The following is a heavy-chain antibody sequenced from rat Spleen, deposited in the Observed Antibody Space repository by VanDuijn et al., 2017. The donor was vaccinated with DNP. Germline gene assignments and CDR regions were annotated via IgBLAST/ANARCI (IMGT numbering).Heavy chain of an antibody. Sequence: EVRLVESGGGLVQPGRSMKLSCVASGFTFSRYWMYWIRQAPGKGLEWVASINTDGGITYYPDSVKGRFTISRDNAENTVYLQMNSLRSEDTATYYCAKITTDYWGQGVMVTVSS. CDR2: INTDGGIT. V-gene: IGHV5-58*01. CDR3: AKITTDY. CDR1: GFTFSRYW. J-gene: IGHJ2*01. D-gene: IGHD1-10*01.